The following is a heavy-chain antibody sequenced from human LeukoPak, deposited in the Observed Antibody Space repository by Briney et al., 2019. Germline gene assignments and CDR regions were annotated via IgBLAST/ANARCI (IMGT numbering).Heavy chain of an antibody. V-gene: IGHV1-2*02. D-gene: IGHD1-20*01. Sequence: GASVKVSCKASGYTFTGYYMHWVRQAPGQGLEWMGWINPNSGGTNYAQKFQGRVTMTRDTSISTAYMELSRLRSDDTAVYYCAREDDANNWNLKDQNWFDPWGQGTLVTVSS. J-gene: IGHJ5*02. CDR2: INPNSGGT. CDR3: AREDDANNWNLKDQNWFDP. CDR1: GYTFTGYY.